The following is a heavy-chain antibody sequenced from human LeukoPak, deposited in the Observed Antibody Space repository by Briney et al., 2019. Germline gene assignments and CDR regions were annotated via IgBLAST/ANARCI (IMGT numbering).Heavy chain of an antibody. J-gene: IGHJ5*02. CDR1: GGSISNYY. CDR2: IYYSGST. D-gene: IGHD6-13*01. V-gene: IGHV4-59*01. Sequence: PSETLSLTCTVSGGSISNYYWSWIRQPPGKGLEWVGYIYYSGSTNYNPSLKSRVTISVDTSKNQFSLKLSSVTAADTAVYYCARYTHIAAAGPNWFDPWGQGTLVTVSS. CDR3: ARYTHIAAAGPNWFDP.